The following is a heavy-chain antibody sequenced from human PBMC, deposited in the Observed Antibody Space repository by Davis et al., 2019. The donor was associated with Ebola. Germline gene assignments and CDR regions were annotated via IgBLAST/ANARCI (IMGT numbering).Heavy chain of an antibody. Sequence: GESLKISCAASGFNFRSYGMHWVRQAPDKGLEWVAVIWYDGSRKYYGDSVKGRFTISRDNSNNLLYLQMNSLRDEDTAVYYCARAGVDVGDFWSGYYTGSHYWGQGTLVTVSS. CDR2: IWYDGSRK. D-gene: IGHD3-3*01. CDR1: GFNFRSYG. V-gene: IGHV3-33*01. CDR3: ARAGVDVGDFWSGYYTGSHY. J-gene: IGHJ4*02.